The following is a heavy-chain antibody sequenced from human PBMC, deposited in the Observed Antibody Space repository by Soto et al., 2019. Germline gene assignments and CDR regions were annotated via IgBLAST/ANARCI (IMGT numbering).Heavy chain of an antibody. CDR2: IYYGGDS. J-gene: IGHJ4*02. CDR1: GGSISSRTSY. V-gene: IGHV4-31*03. CDR3: GRGGGGGVDC. D-gene: IGHD1-26*01. Sequence: QVQLQESGPGLVKPSQTLSLTCTVSGGSISSRTSYWSWIRQHPGKGLEWIGYIYYGGDSFYNPSLKSRVTIAIDTSETPFPLKLTFVTAAAAGLSFGGRGGGGGVDCWGQGTLVTVAS.